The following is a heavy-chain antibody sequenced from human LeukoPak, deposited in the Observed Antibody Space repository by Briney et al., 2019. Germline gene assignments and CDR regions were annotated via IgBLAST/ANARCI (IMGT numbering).Heavy chain of an antibody. Sequence: SETLSLTCTVSGGSISNYYWNWIRQPPGKGLEWIGYIHYSGSSNYNPSLKSRASISVDTSKNQFSLKLSSVTATDTAVYYCARHESGSGRSAYFFDYWGQGTLVTVSS. D-gene: IGHD3-10*01. V-gene: IGHV4-59*08. J-gene: IGHJ4*02. CDR3: ARHESGSGRSAYFFDY. CDR2: IHYSGSS. CDR1: GGSISNYY.